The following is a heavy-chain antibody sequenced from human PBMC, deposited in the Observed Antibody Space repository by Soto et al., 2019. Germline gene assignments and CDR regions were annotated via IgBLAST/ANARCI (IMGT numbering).Heavy chain of an antibody. CDR1: SGSISSGHW. CDR3: ATNSYYSLGV. J-gene: IGHJ6*02. Sequence: QVQLQESGPGLVKPSGTLSLTCAVSSGSISSGHWWNWVCQPPGKGLEWIGEIYHSGSTNYNPTLKSRVTVYVDKSMNQFSLKLTSVTAADTAVYYCATNSYYSLGVWGQGTTVTVSS. V-gene: IGHV4-4*02. CDR2: IYHSGST.